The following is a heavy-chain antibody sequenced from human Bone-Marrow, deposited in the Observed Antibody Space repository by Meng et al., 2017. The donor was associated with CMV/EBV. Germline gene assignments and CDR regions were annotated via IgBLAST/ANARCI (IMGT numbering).Heavy chain of an antibody. CDR3: ASGPHFDY. J-gene: IGHJ4*02. Sequence: GESLKISCAASGFTFSSYSMNWVRQAPGKGLEWVSSISSSSSYIYYADSVKGRFTISRDSAKNSLYLQMNSLRAEDTAVYYCASGPHFDYWGQGTLVTVSS. V-gene: IGHV3-21*01. CDR2: ISSSSSYI. CDR1: GFTFSSYS.